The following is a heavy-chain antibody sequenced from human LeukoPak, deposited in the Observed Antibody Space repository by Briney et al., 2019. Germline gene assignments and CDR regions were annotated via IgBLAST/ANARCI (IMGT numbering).Heavy chain of an antibody. J-gene: IGHJ4*02. D-gene: IGHD6-19*01. CDR3: ARLVDSSGWYAFDY. V-gene: IGHV4-39*01. CDR1: GGSLSSSTYS. Sequence: PSETLSLTCTVSGGSLSSSTYSWGWIRQPPGKGLEWIGSIYYSGSTYYNPSLESRVTISVDTSKNQFSLKLSSVTAADTAMYSCARLVDSSGWYAFDYWGQGTLVTVSS. CDR2: IYYSGST.